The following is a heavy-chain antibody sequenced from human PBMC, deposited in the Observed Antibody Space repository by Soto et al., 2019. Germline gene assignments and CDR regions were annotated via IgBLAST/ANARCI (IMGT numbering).Heavy chain of an antibody. V-gene: IGHV3-30*18. CDR1: GFIFSSYG. D-gene: IGHD6-19*01. J-gene: IGHJ4*02. CDR3: AKRGYSSGWYIIDY. Sequence: QVQLVESGGGVVQPGRSLRLSCAASGFIFSSYGMHWVRQAPGKGLAWVAVISYDGSNKYYADSVKGRFTISRDNSKNTLYLQMNSLRAEDTAVYYCAKRGYSSGWYIIDYWGQGTLVTVSS. CDR2: ISYDGSNK.